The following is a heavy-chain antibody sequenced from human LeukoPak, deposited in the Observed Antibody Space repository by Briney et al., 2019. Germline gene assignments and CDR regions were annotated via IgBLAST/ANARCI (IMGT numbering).Heavy chain of an antibody. J-gene: IGHJ4*02. D-gene: IGHD2-15*01. CDR2: INPNSGGT. Sequence: ASVKVSCKTSGYTFTSYYMHWVRQAPGQGLEWMGWINPNSGGTNYAQKFQGRVTMTRDTSISTAYMELSRLRSDDTAVYYCARGGWGSIVVVVAAEYYFDYWGQGTLVTVSS. CDR3: ARGGWGSIVVVVAAEYYFDY. CDR1: GYTFTSYY. V-gene: IGHV1-2*02.